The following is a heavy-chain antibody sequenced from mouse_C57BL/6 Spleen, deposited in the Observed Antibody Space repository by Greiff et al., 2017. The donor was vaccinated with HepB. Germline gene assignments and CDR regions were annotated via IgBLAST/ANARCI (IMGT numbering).Heavy chain of an antibody. CDR3: ASYYYGSGHYFDS. Sequence: QVQLQQPGAELVKPGASVKLSCKASGYTFTSYWMQWVKQRPGQGLEWIGEIDPSDSYTNYNQKFKGKATLTVDTSSSTAYMKLSSLTSEDSAFYYGASYYYGSGHYFDSWGQGTTLTVSS. D-gene: IGHD1-1*01. V-gene: IGHV1-50*01. CDR1: GYTFTSYW. J-gene: IGHJ2*01. CDR2: IDPSDSYT.